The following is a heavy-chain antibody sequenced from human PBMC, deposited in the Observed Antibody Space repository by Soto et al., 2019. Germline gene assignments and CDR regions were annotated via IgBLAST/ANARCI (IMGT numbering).Heavy chain of an antibody. Sequence: QVQLVQSGAEVKKPGSSVKVSCTASGGTFSSYAISWVRQAPGQGLEWMGGIIPIFGTANYAQKFQGRVTITADESTSTAYMELSSLRSEDTAVYYCARVYKLLSPIWWFDPWGQGTLVTVSS. J-gene: IGHJ5*02. CDR3: ARVYKLLSPIWWFDP. V-gene: IGHV1-69*01. CDR2: IIPIFGTA. D-gene: IGHD2-2*01. CDR1: GGTFSSYA.